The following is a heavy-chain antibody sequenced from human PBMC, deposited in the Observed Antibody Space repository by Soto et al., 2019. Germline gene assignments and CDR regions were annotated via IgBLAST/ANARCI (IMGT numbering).Heavy chain of an antibody. CDR1: GGSISSGGYY. V-gene: IGHV4-31*03. CDR2: IYYSGST. J-gene: IGHJ5*02. Sequence: SETLSLTCTVSGGSISSGGYYWSWIRQHPGKGLEWIGYIYYSGSTYYNPSLKSRVTISVDTSKNQFSLKLSSVTAADTAVYYCARVHVAYDTYNWFDPWGQGTLVTVSS. D-gene: IGHD3-3*01. CDR3: ARVHVAYDTYNWFDP.